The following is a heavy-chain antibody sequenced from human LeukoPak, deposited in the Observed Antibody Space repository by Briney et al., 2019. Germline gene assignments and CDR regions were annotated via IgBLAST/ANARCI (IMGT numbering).Heavy chain of an antibody. D-gene: IGHD3-10*01. J-gene: IGHJ4*02. Sequence: GGCVSLVCPASGFTFSSDTMHWVRQDAGKWREWVAVISYDGSNKHYADSVKGRFTIARDNSNNTLYLQMNSLRVEDKAVYYCARAGPPRLWFGELLVWGQGTLVSVSS. V-gene: IGHV3-30*04. CDR3: ARAGPPRLWFGELLV. CDR2: ISYDGSNK. CDR1: GFTFSSDT.